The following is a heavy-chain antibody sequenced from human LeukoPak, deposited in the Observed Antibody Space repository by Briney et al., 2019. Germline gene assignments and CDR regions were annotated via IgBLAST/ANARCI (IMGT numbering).Heavy chain of an antibody. J-gene: IGHJ3*02. V-gene: IGHV1-69*04. D-gene: IGHD1-26*01. Sequence: SVKVSCKASGGTFSSYAISWVRQAPGQGLEWMGRIIPILGIANYAQEFQGRVTITADKSTSTAYMELSSLRSEDTAVYYCARDGVGATSAFDIWGQGTMVTVSS. CDR3: ARDGVGATSAFDI. CDR1: GGTFSSYA. CDR2: IIPILGIA.